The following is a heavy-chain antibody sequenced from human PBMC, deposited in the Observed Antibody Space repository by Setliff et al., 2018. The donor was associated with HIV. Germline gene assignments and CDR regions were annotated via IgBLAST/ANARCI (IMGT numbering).Heavy chain of an antibody. D-gene: IGHD3-10*01. J-gene: IGHJ4*02. CDR3: ARDYGSGTYTSLAY. V-gene: IGHV3-48*04. CDR1: GFTFSSYC. Sequence: GGSLRLSCAASGFTFSSYCMNWVRQAPGKGLEWLSYIDRSSSTIYYADSVKGRLTISRDNAKNSLYLQINSLRAEDTAVYYCARDYGSGTYTSLAYWGQGTLVTVSS. CDR2: IDRSSSTI.